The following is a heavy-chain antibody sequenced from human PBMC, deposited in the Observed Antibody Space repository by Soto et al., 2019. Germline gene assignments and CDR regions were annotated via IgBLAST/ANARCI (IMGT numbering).Heavy chain of an antibody. Sequence: QVQLQESGPGLVKPSETLSLTCTVSGGSISSYYWSWIRQPPGKGLEWIGYIYYSGSTNYNPSLKSRVTISVDTSKNQSSLKLSFVTAADTAVYYCAREGVSSSWYKYYGMEVWGQGTTVTVSS. CDR1: GGSISSYY. D-gene: IGHD6-13*01. V-gene: IGHV4-59*01. CDR3: AREGVSSSWYKYYGMEV. CDR2: IYYSGST. J-gene: IGHJ6*02.